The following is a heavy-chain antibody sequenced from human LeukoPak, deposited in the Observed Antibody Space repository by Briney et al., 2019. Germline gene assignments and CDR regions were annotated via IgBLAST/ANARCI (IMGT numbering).Heavy chain of an antibody. D-gene: IGHD3-10*01. Sequence: GGSLRLSCAASGFTFSSYGMHWVRQAPGKGLEWVAFIRYDGSNKYYADSVKGRFTISRDNSKNTLYLQMNSLRAEDTAVYYCARGAPSSLLWFGELPPRDDAFDIWGQGTMVTVSS. V-gene: IGHV3-30*02. J-gene: IGHJ3*02. CDR1: GFTFSSYG. CDR3: ARGAPSSLLWFGELPPRDDAFDI. CDR2: IRYDGSNK.